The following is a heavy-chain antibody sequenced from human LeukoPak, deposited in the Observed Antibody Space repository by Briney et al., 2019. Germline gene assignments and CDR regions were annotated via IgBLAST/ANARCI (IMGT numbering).Heavy chain of an antibody. CDR1: GGSISSYY. Sequence: SETLSLTCTVSGGSISSYYWSWIRQPPGKGLEWIGYIYYSASTNYNPSLKSRVTISVDPSKNQFSLTLSSVTAADTAVYYCARVWSDSSGYYIYYFDYWGQGTLVTVSS. CDR3: ARVWSDSSGYYIYYFDY. V-gene: IGHV4-59*01. D-gene: IGHD3-22*01. J-gene: IGHJ4*02. CDR2: IYYSAST.